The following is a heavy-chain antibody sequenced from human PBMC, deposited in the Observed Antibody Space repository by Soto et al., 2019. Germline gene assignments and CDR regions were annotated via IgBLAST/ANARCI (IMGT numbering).Heavy chain of an antibody. J-gene: IGHJ6*02. Sequence: PSETLSLTCTVSCGSISSGGYYWSWIRQHPGKGLEWIGYIYYSGSTYYNPSLKSRVTISVDTSKNQFSLKLSSVTAADTAVYYCARDQKGYYGSGSYYNAEYGMDVWGQGTTVTVSS. V-gene: IGHV4-31*03. CDR3: ARDQKGYYGSGSYYNAEYGMDV. D-gene: IGHD3-10*01. CDR2: IYYSGST. CDR1: CGSISSGGYY.